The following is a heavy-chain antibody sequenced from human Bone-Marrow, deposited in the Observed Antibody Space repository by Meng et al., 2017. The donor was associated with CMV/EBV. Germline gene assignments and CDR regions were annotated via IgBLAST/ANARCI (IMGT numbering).Heavy chain of an antibody. CDR1: GFTFSSYS. V-gene: IGHV3-48*04. D-gene: IGHD4-11*01. CDR3: ARDGHSNYGYYYGMDV. CDR2: ISSSSSTI. Sequence: GESLKISCAASGFTFSSYSMNWVRQAPGKGLEWVSYISSSSSTIYYADSVKGRFTISRDNAKNSLYLQMNSLRAEDTAVYYCARDGHSNYGYYYGMDVWGQGTTATVSS. J-gene: IGHJ6*02.